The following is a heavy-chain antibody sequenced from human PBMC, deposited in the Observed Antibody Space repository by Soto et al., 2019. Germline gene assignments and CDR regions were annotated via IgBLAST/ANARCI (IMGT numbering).Heavy chain of an antibody. J-gene: IGHJ6*02. CDR2: ISKSGFT. D-gene: IGHD3-16*01. CDR3: TTQEFGKFHGLLDV. Sequence: QAQLQTSGPGLVKPSETLSLTCTVSSVSINSFTNHYCSWIRQPPGKGLEWVGYISKSGFTRYNPALSNRVTLSVEKSMNQIPLIRCSVTAAHTPLYFCTTQEFGKFHGLLDVWGQGTTVTVSS. CDR1: SVSINSFTNHY. V-gene: IGHV4-61*05.